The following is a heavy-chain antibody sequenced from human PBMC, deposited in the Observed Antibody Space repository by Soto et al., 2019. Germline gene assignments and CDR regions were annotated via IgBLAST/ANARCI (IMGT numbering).Heavy chain of an antibody. CDR3: AFRDVDTAMYYYYYYGIDF. J-gene: IGHJ6*02. D-gene: IGHD5-18*01. V-gene: IGHV3-23*01. CDR2: ISGSGGST. CDR1: GFTFSSYA. Sequence: EVQLLESGGGLVQPGGSLRLSCAAYGFTFSSYAMSWVRQAPGKGLEWVSAISGSGGSTYYADSVKGRFTISRDKYKNTRYLQMNSLRDEDTAVYYFAFRDVDTAMYYYYYYGIDFWGQGTTGTVSS.